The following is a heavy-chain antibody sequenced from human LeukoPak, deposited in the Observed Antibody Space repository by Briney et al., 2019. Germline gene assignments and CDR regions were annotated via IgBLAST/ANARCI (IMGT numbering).Heavy chain of an antibody. J-gene: IGHJ4*02. CDR2: IYYSGST. CDR1: GGSISSSSYY. Sequence: SETLSLTCTVSGGSISSSSYYWGWIRQPPGKGLEWIGSIYYSGSTYYNPSLKSRVTISVDTSKNQLSLKLSSVTAADTAVYYCARPPRYYYGSGSYYNYFDYWGQGTLVTVSS. D-gene: IGHD3-10*01. V-gene: IGHV4-39*01. CDR3: ARPPRYYYGSGSYYNYFDY.